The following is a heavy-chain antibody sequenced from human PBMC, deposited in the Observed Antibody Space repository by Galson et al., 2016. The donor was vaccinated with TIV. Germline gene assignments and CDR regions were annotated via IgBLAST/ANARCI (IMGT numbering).Heavy chain of an antibody. D-gene: IGHD4-23*01. CDR3: ALVTPRIFN. V-gene: IGHV1-2*04. CDR1: GFTFIGYY. J-gene: IGHJ4*02. Sequence: SVKVSCKAPGFTFIGYYIHWVRQAPGQGLEWMGWIDPDSGTTNYAQKFQGWVTMTRDTSVATASMELSRLTSEDTAVYYCALVTPRIFNWGQGTLVTVSS. CDR2: IDPDSGTT.